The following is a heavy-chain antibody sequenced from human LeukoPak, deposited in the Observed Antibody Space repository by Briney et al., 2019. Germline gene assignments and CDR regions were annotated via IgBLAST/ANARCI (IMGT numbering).Heavy chain of an antibody. V-gene: IGHV1-46*01. CDR2: INPSGGNT. CDR1: GYTFTSYY. D-gene: IGHD3-3*01. Sequence: ASVKVSCKASGYTFTSYYMHWVRQAPGQGLEWMGIINPSGGNTGYAQKFQGRVTMTRNTSISTAYMELSSLRSEDTAVYYCARVDFWSGYYNDYWGQGTLATVSS. CDR3: ARVDFWSGYYNDY. J-gene: IGHJ4*02.